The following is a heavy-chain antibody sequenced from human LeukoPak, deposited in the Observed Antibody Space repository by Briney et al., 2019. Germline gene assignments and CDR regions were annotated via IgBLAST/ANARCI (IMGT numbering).Heavy chain of an antibody. CDR3: ARVEDSRITIFGVVVSGMDV. V-gene: IGHV1-2*02. CDR1: GYTFTGYY. J-gene: IGHJ6*02. Sequence: GASVTVSCKASGYTFTGYYMHWVRQAPGQGLEWMGWINPNSGGTNYAQKFQGRVTMTRDTSISTAYMELSRLRSDDTAVYYCARVEDSRITIFGVVVSGMDVWGQGTTVTVSS. CDR2: INPNSGGT. D-gene: IGHD3-3*01.